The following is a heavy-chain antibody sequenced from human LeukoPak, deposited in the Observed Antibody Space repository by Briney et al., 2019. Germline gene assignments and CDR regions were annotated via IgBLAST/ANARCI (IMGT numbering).Heavy chain of an antibody. CDR3: AKGSSSGRPYFFDY. CDR2: ISGSGGST. Sequence: GGSLRLSCAASGFTFSSYAMSWVRQAPGKGLEWVSAISGSGGSTYDADSVKGRFTISRDNSKTTLYLEMNSLRAEDTAVYYCAKGSSSGRPYFFDYWGQGSLVAVSS. CDR1: GFTFSSYA. J-gene: IGHJ4*02. D-gene: IGHD3-10*01. V-gene: IGHV3-23*01.